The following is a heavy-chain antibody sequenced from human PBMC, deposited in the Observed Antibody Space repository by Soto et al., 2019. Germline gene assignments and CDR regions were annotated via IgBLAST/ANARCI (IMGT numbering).Heavy chain of an antibody. J-gene: IGHJ4*02. V-gene: IGHV3-72*01. Sequence: GGSLRLSCAASGFTFGDHFMDWIRQAPGEGLDWVGRARNKVHDYTVAYAASVKGRFIISRDDSRNSLYLQMNSLKTEDTAIYFCARLMGTSFDLWGQGILVTVSS. CDR2: ARNKVHDYTV. CDR1: GFTFGDHF. CDR3: ARLMGTSFDL. D-gene: IGHD2-8*01.